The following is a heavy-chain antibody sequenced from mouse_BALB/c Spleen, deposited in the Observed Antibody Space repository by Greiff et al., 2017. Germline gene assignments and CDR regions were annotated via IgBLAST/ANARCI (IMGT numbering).Heavy chain of an antibody. CDR3: ARRDGNFPFDY. V-gene: IGHV3-2*02. Sequence: VQLKESGPGLVKPSQSLSLTCTVTGYSITSDYAWNWIRQFPGNKLEWMGYISYSGSTSYNPSLKSRISITRDTSKNQFFLQLNSVTTEDTATYYCARRDGNFPFDYWGQGTTLTVSS. J-gene: IGHJ2*01. D-gene: IGHD2-1*01. CDR1: GYSITSDYA. CDR2: ISYSGST.